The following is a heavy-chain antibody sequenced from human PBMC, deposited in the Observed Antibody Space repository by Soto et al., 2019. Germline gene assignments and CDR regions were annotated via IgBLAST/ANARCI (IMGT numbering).Heavy chain of an antibody. Sequence: DVQLLESGGGLGHPGGSLRLSCAASGFTFSSYAMSWVRQAPGKGLEWVSAISASCRNTYYADSVRGRSTISRDNSKKTVDLQMNSLRVEDTAVYYCAKFYCISTTCQTPAAKSTGGFEIWGQGTLVTVS. CDR1: GFTFSSYA. V-gene: IGHV3-23*01. J-gene: IGHJ3*02. D-gene: IGHD2-2*01. CDR2: ISASCRNT. CDR3: AKFYCISTTCQTPAAKSTGGFEI.